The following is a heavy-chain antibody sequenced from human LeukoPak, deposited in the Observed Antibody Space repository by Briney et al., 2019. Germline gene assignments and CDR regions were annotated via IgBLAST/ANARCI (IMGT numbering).Heavy chain of an antibody. J-gene: IGHJ6*02. V-gene: IGHV4-31*03. CDR1: GVSISSGGYY. CDR2: IFYSGST. Sequence: SQTLSLTCTVSGVSISSGGYYWSWIRQHPGKGLEWIGYIFYSGSTYYNPSLKGRVTISVDTSKNQFSLKLSSVTAADTAVYYCASSEATTTPPPYGMDVWGQGTKVTVSS. D-gene: IGHD5-12*01. CDR3: ASSEATTTPPPYGMDV.